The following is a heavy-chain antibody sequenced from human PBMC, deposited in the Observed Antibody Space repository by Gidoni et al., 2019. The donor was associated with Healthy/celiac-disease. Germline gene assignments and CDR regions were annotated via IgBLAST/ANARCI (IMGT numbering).Heavy chain of an antibody. Sequence: QVQLVHRGADVKKPGGSAKVSCQATGVTFTSYGISWVRQAPGPGREWMGWISAYNGNTNYAQKLQSRVTMTTDTSTSTAYMELRSLRSDDAAVYYCARDPGYSSAPGTFDIWGQGTMVTVSS. V-gene: IGHV1-18*01. J-gene: IGHJ3*02. CDR1: GVTFTSYG. CDR2: ISAYNGNT. CDR3: ARDPGYSSAPGTFDI. D-gene: IGHD6-19*01.